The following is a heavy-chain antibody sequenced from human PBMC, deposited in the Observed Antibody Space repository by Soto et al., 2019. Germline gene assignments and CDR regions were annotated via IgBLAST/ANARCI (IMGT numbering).Heavy chain of an antibody. J-gene: IGHJ6*02. V-gene: IGHV3-48*03. CDR2: ISSSGSTI. D-gene: IGHD6-13*01. CDR1: VFTFSSSE. CDR3: ARDPSIAAAGTRGYYSYGLDV. Sequence: GSLRLSCAASVFTFSSSEMNWVRQAPGKGLEWVSYISSSGSTIYYADSVKGRFTISRDNAKNSLYLQMNSLRAEDTAVYYCARDPSIAAAGTRGYYSYGLDVWGQGTTVTVSS.